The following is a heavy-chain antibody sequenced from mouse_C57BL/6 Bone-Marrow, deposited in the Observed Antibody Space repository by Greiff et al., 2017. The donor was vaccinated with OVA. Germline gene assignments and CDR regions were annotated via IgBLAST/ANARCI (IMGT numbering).Heavy chain of an antibody. Sequence: QVQLKESGAELVRPGTSVKVSCKASGYAFTNYLIEWVKQRPGQGLEWIGVINPGSGGTNYNEKFKGKATLTADKSSSTAYMQLSSLTSEDSAVYFCARRSKRFAYWGQGTLVTVSA. V-gene: IGHV1-54*01. D-gene: IGHD2-5*01. CDR1: GYAFTNYL. CDR3: ARRSKRFAY. CDR2: INPGSGGT. J-gene: IGHJ3*01.